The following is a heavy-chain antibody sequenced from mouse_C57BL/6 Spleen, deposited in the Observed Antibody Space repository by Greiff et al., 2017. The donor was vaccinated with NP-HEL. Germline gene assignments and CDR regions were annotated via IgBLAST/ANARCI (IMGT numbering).Heavy chain of an antibody. CDR2: IDPETGGT. D-gene: IGHD1-1*01. Sequence: QVQLQQSGAELVRPGASVTLSCKASGYTFTDYEMHWVKQTPVHGLEWIGAIDPETGGTAYNQKFKGKAILTADKSSRTAYMELRSLTSEDSAVYYCTRDTTVVAHWYFDVWGTGTTVTVSS. V-gene: IGHV1-15*01. CDR3: TRDTTVVAHWYFDV. CDR1: GYTFTDYE. J-gene: IGHJ1*03.